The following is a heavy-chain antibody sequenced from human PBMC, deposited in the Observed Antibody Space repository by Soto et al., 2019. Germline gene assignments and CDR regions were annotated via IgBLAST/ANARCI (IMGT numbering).Heavy chain of an antibody. Sequence: SETLSLTCTVSGGSVSSGDYFWSWLRQHPRKRLWWTTYIYYSASTKYNPTCKCRASISVDTSKSQVSLTRPSMTAAYAAVYYWATAANYDYYSFCGWSQGTSVSVSS. CDR1: GGSVSSGDYF. V-gene: IGHV4-61*08. J-gene: IGHJ6*02. CDR3: ATAANYDYYSFCG. CDR2: IYYSAST. D-gene: IGHD3-16*01.